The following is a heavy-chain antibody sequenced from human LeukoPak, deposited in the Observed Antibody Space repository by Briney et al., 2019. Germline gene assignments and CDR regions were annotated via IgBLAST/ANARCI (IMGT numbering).Heavy chain of an antibody. CDR1: GFTFSSYT. CDR2: IGTSSTTI. D-gene: IGHD6-13*01. CDR3: ARVAGVTATGTRGIQYFQH. V-gene: IGHV3-48*01. J-gene: IGHJ1*01. Sequence: GGSLRLSCAASGFTFSSYTMNWVRQPPGKGLEWVSNIGTSSTTIYYADSVKGRFTISRDNAKNSLYLQMNSLRAEDTAVYYCARVAGVTATGTRGIQYFQHWGQGTLVTVSS.